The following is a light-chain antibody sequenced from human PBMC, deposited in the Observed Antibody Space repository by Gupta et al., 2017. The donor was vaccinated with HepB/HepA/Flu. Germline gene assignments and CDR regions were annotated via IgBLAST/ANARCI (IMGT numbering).Light chain of an antibody. Sequence: QSVLTQPPSVSGTPGQTLTISCSGSASNLGNNFVFWYQQFPGTAPRLINFKDNLRPSGVGDRFTGSKAGTSASPAISGLRSEDEADYYCASWDARLSGWVFGGGTKVTVL. CDR2: KDN. V-gene: IGLV1-47*01. CDR1: ASNLGNNF. J-gene: IGLJ3*02. CDR3: ASWDARLSGWV.